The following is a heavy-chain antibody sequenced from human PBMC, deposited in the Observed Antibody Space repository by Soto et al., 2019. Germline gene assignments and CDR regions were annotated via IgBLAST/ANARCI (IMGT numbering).Heavy chain of an antibody. D-gene: IGHD4-17*01. V-gene: IGHV1-18*01. CDR1: GYTFTTYG. CDR2: INTYNGNT. Sequence: QVQLVQSGAEVKKPGASVKVSCKASGYTFTTYGISWVRQAPGQGLEWMGWINTYNGNTNFAQSLQGRVTLTADTATSTAYRELGSLRSDDTAVYYCARDEKAVTTWGWFDPWGQGTLVTVSS. CDR3: ARDEKAVTTWGWFDP. J-gene: IGHJ5*02.